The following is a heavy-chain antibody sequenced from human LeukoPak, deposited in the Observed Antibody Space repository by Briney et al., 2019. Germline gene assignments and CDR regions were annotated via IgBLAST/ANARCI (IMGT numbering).Heavy chain of an antibody. V-gene: IGHV3-30*18. CDR2: ISYDGSNK. CDR3: AKDSARKSVVGSTTRGVNDY. D-gene: IGHD1-26*01. Sequence: GGSLRLSCAASGFTFSSYGMHWVRQAPGKGLEWVAVISYDGSNKYYADSVRGRFTISRDNSKNTLYLQINSLRAEDTAVYYCAKDSARKSVVGSTTRGVNDYWGQGTLVTVSS. CDR1: GFTFSSYG. J-gene: IGHJ4*02.